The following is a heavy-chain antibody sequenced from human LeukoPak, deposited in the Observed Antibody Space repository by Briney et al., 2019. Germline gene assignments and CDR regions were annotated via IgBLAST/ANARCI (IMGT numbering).Heavy chain of an antibody. CDR1: GFTFSSYG. J-gene: IGHJ3*02. D-gene: IGHD6-13*01. Sequence: QPGGSLRLSCAASGFTFSSYGIHWVRQAPGKGLEWVAVISYDGNNKYYADSVKGRFTISRDNSKNTLYLQMNSLRAEDTAVYYCAKDRSSSWEWAFDIWGQGTMVTVSS. CDR3: AKDRSSSWEWAFDI. V-gene: IGHV3-30*18. CDR2: ISYDGNNK.